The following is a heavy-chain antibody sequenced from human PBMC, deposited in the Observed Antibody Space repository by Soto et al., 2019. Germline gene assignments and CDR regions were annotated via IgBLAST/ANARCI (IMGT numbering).Heavy chain of an antibody. D-gene: IGHD2-2*01. CDR2: IYYSGST. J-gene: IGHJ5*02. V-gene: IGHV4-30-4*01. CDR1: GGSISSGDYY. CDR3: ARIINIVVVPAARGWFDP. Sequence: PSETLSLTCTVSGGSISSGDYYWSWIRQPPGKGLEWIGYIYYSGSTYYNPSLKSRVTISVDTSKNQFSLKLSSVTAAGTAVYYCARIINIVVVPAARGWFDPWGQGTLVTVSP.